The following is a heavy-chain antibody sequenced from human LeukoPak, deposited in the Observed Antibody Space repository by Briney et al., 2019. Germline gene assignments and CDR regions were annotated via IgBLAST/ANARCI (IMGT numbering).Heavy chain of an antibody. CDR3: ARDRSGNYYNPNWFDP. V-gene: IGHV3-48*01. J-gene: IGHJ5*02. D-gene: IGHD3-10*01. CDR1: GFPFSSYS. Sequence: GGSLRLSCAASGFPFSSYSMNWVRQAPGKGLEWVSYISSSSDTIYYADSVKGRFTISRDNAKNSLYLQMSSLRADDTAVYYCARDRSGNYYNPNWFDPWGRGTLVTVSS. CDR2: ISSSSDTI.